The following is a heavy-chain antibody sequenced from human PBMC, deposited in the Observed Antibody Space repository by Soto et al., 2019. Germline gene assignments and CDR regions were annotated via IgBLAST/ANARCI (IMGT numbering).Heavy chain of an antibody. CDR3: ARQFDYDSSGYFYAY. CDR2: IMPIFGTA. Sequence: SVKVSCKTSGRNFSRYTMSWVRQAPGQGLEWMGGIMPIFGTANYAQKLQGRATITADENTRTVYMELSRLRSEDTAVYYCARQFDYDSSGYFYAYWGQGTLVTVSS. CDR1: GRNFSRYT. D-gene: IGHD3-22*01. V-gene: IGHV1-69*13. J-gene: IGHJ4*02.